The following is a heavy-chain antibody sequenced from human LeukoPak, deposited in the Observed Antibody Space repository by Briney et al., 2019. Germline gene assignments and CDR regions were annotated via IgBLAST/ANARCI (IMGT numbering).Heavy chain of an antibody. CDR3: ARTVGDYAAPDY. CDR1: GFTFSNHG. J-gene: IGHJ4*02. Sequence: GGSLRLSCAASGFTFSNHGMNWVRQAPGKGLEWVSVIYSGGSTYYADSVKGRFTISRDNSKNTLYLQMNSLRAEDTAVYYCARTVGDYAAPDYWGQGTLVTVSS. CDR2: IYSGGST. V-gene: IGHV3-53*01. D-gene: IGHD4-17*01.